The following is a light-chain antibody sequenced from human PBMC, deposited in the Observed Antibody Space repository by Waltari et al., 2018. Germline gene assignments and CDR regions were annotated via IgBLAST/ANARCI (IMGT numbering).Light chain of an antibody. CDR3: QHYLRLPVT. J-gene: IGKJ1*01. V-gene: IGKV3-20*01. CDR1: QRVTRA. CDR2: GAS. Sequence: EIVLTQSPGPLSLSPGESATLPCRTSQRVTRALAWYQQRPGQAPRLLIYGASNWATGIPDRFSGSGSGTDFSLTISSLEPEDVAVYYCQHYLRLPVTFGQGTKVEVK.